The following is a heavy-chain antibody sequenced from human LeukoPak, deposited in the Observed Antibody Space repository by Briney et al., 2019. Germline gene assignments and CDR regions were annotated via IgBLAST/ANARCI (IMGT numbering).Heavy chain of an antibody. CDR1: GFTFSIYS. CDR3: AKEMGYCGGGSCYRWFDS. CDR2: INTSSTTK. D-gene: IGHD2-15*01. Sequence: GGSLRLSCAASGFTFSIYSMSWVRQAPGKGLEWLSYINTSSTTKYYADSVKGRFTISRDDAKNSLSLQMNSLTADDTAVYYCAKEMGYCGGGSCYRWFDSWGQGTLVTVSS. V-gene: IGHV3-48*01. J-gene: IGHJ5*01.